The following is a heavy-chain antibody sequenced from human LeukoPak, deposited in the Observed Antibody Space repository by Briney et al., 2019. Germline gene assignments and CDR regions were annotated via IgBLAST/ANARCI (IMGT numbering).Heavy chain of an antibody. CDR1: GYTFTSYA. Sequence: ASVKVSCKASGYTFTSYAMHWVRQAPGQRLEWMGWINAGNGNTKCSQKFQGRVTMTRDTSTSTVYMELSSLRSDDTAVYYCARTAARRFDYWGQGTLVTVSS. CDR2: INAGNGNT. D-gene: IGHD6-6*01. V-gene: IGHV1-3*01. J-gene: IGHJ4*02. CDR3: ARTAARRFDY.